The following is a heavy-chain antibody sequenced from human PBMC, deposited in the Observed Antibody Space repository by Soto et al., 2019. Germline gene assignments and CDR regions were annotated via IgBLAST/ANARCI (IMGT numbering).Heavy chain of an antibody. D-gene: IGHD4-17*01. CDR3: AKEARSRAVTATRVYGMDV. Sequence: QVNLVESGGGVVQPGRSLRLSCAASGFTFSDYGMHWVRQAPGKGLEWVAAISHDGSNKFYGDSVKGRFTISRDNSKNTLLLPTDSLRDEDTALYFCAKEARSRAVTATRVYGMDVWGQGTTVAVSS. V-gene: IGHV3-30*18. CDR2: ISHDGSNK. J-gene: IGHJ6*02. CDR1: GFTFSDYG.